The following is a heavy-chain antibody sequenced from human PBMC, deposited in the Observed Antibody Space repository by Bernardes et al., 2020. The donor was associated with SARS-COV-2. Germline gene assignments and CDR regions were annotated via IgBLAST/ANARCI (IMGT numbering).Heavy chain of an antibody. D-gene: IGHD3-10*01. Sequence: PRLANPTQTLPLTCTFSGFSLSPIGLCVGWIRQPPGKALEWLALIYWDDDKRYSPSLKSRLTITKDTSKNQVVLTMTNMDPVDTATYYCAHRLRGDGYIPSFDYWGQGTLVTVSS. V-gene: IGHV2-5*02. J-gene: IGHJ4*02. CDR1: GFSLSPIGLC. CDR2: IYWDDDK. CDR3: AHRLRGDGYIPSFDY.